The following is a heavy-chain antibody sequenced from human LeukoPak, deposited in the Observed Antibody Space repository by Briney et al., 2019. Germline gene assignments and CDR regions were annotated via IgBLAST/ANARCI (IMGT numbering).Heavy chain of an antibody. V-gene: IGHV1-2*02. CDR1: GYTFTGYY. CDR2: INPNSGGT. CDR3: ARGVIAAAAYYYYYYMDV. J-gene: IGHJ6*03. D-gene: IGHD6-13*01. Sequence: GSSVKVSCKASGYTFTGYYMHWVRQAPGQGLEWMGWINPNSGGTNYAQKFQGRVTMTRDTSISTAYMELSRLRSDDTAVYYCARGVIAAAAYYYYYYMDVWGKGTTVTVSS.